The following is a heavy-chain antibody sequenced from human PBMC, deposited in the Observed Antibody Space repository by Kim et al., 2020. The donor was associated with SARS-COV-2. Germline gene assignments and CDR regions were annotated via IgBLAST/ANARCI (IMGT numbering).Heavy chain of an antibody. J-gene: IGHJ4*01. CDR1: GFTFTSSP. CDR2: IVVGSGNT. CDR3: AAEFTEYSSSSRIYDYDY. Sequence: SVKVSCKASGFTFTSSPVQWVRQARGQRLEWIGWIVVGSGNTNYAQKFQERVTITRDMSTSTAYMELSSLRSEDTAVYYCAAEFTEYSSSSRIYDYDY. V-gene: IGHV1-58*01. D-gene: IGHD6-6*01.